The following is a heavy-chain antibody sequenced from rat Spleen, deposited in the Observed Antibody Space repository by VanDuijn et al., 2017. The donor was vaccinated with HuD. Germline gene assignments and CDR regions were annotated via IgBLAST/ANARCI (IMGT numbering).Heavy chain of an antibody. Sequence: EVQLVESGGGLVQPGRSMKLSCAASGFIFSSFPMAWVRQAPTRGLEWVATISSGGDDTDYRDSVKGRFTMSRDNARRTLHLQRNSLRSEDTATYYCTRASYSGAVMYTTDYWGQGVMVTVSS. D-gene: IGHD1-6*01. CDR1: GFIFSSFP. V-gene: IGHV5-46*01. CDR2: ISSGGDDT. CDR3: TRASYSGAVMYTTDY. J-gene: IGHJ2*01.